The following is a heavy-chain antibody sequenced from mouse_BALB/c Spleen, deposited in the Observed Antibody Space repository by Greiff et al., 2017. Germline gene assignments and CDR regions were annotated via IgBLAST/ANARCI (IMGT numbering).Heavy chain of an antibody. V-gene: IGHV1-9*01. J-gene: IGHJ3*01. CDR3: ARGYYYGSGQFAY. D-gene: IGHD1-1*01. CDR2: ILPGSGST. Sequence: QVQLKQSGAELMKPGASVKISCKATGYTFSSYWIEWVKQRPGHGLEWIGEILPGSGSTNYNEKFKGKATFTADTSSNTAYMQLSSLTSEDSAVYYCARGYYYGSGQFAYWGQGTLVTVSA. CDR1: GYTFSSYW.